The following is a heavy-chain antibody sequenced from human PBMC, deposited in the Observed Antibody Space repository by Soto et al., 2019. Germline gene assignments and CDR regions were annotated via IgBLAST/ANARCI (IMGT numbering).Heavy chain of an antibody. Sequence: GGSLRLSCAASGFTFSSYGMHWVRQAPGKGLEWVAVISYDGSNKYYADSVKGRFTISRDNSKNTLYLQMNSLRAEDTAVYYCAKDLHPYSGSYYSAYYYYGMDVWGQGTTVTVSS. J-gene: IGHJ6*02. CDR3: AKDLHPYSGSYYSAYYYYGMDV. CDR1: GFTFSSYG. V-gene: IGHV3-30*18. CDR2: ISYDGSNK. D-gene: IGHD1-26*01.